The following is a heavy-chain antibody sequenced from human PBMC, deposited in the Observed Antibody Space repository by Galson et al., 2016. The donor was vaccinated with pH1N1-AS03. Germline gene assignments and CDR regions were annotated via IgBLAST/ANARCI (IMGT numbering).Heavy chain of an antibody. CDR1: GYSFTRYD. CDR3: ARGTSRGATTGGDY. Sequence: SVKVSCKASGYSFTRYDVNWVRQAPGQGLEWMGWMNPNSGNTGYVQKFTGRVTMTWHTSISTAYMELTSLNSEDTAVYYCARGTSRGATTGGDYWGQGTLVTVSS. CDR2: MNPNSGNT. V-gene: IGHV1-8*01. D-gene: IGHD1-26*01. J-gene: IGHJ4*02.